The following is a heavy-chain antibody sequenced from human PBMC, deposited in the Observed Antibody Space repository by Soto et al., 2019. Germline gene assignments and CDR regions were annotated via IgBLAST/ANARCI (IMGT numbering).Heavy chain of an antibody. CDR3: ARGERYYYDSSGYFGFDY. CDR1: GYTFTNYA. J-gene: IGHJ4*02. Sequence: ASLKVSCKASGYTFTNYAIHWVRQAPGQRLEWMGWINAGNGNTKYSQNFQGRVTITRDTSASTAYMELSSLRSEDTAVYYCARGERYYYDSSGYFGFDYWGQGTLVNVSS. V-gene: IGHV1-3*01. D-gene: IGHD3-22*01. CDR2: INAGNGNT.